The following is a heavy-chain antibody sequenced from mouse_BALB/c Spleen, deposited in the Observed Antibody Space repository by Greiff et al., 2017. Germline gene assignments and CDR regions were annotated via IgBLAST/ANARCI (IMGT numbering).Heavy chain of an antibody. V-gene: IGHV1-69*02. Sequence: VHLVESGAELVKPGAPVKLSCKASGYTFTSYWMNWVKQRPGRGLEWIGRIDPSDSETHYNQKFKDKATLTVDKSSSTAYIQLSSLTSEDSAVYYCARRSYYGSSSLFDYWGQGTTLTVSS. CDR2: IDPSDSET. CDR1: GYTFTSYW. J-gene: IGHJ2*01. D-gene: IGHD1-1*01. CDR3: ARRSYYGSSSLFDY.